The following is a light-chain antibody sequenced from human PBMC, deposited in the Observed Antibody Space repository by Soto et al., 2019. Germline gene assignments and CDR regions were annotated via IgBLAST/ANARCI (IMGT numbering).Light chain of an antibody. CDR1: QSCRNS. V-gene: IGKV1-5*01. Sequence: DLQMTQSPSTLSASVGDRVTIACRASQSCRNSLAWYQQKAGKAPTLLIYDASTLQSGVPSRFSGSGSGTEFSLTISSMQPEDFANYYCLCYITYPWTFGQGTKVDIK. J-gene: IGKJ1*01. CDR3: LCYITYPWT. CDR2: DAS.